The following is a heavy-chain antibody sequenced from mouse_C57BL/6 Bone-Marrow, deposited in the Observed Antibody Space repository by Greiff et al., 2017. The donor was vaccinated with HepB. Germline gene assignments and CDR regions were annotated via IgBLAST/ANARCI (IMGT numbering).Heavy chain of an antibody. CDR2: IDPANGNT. Sequence: VQLQQSVAELVRPGASVKLSCTASGFNIKNTYMHWVKQRPEQGLEWIGRIDPANGNTKHAPKFQGKATITADTSSHTAYLQLSSLTSDDTAIYYCAREGITTVVATDWFAYWGQGTLVTVSA. J-gene: IGHJ3*01. V-gene: IGHV14-3*01. CDR3: AREGITTVVATDWFAY. CDR1: GFNIKNTY. D-gene: IGHD1-1*01.